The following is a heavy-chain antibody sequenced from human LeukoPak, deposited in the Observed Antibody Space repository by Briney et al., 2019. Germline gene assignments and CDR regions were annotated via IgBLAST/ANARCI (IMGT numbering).Heavy chain of an antibody. D-gene: IGHD1-26*01. CDR3: ARGGTYYDY. J-gene: IGHJ4*02. CDR2: IYTRGNT. V-gene: IGHV4-61*02. CDR1: GGSINSGSYY. Sequence: SETLSLTCTVSGGSINSGSYYWSWIRQPAGKGLEWIGRIYTRGNTNYNRSFKSRVTISVDTSKNQFSLKLSSVTAADTAVYYCARGGTYYDYWGQGTLVTVSS.